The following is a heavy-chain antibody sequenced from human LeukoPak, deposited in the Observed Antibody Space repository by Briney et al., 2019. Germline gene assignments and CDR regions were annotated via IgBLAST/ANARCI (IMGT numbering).Heavy chain of an antibody. CDR2: TSSSSSTI. CDR3: AKDLYSGSYSFDY. J-gene: IGHJ4*02. D-gene: IGHD1-26*01. Sequence: GGSLRLSCAASGFTFSGYDMSWVRQAPGKGLEWVSYTSSSSSTIYYADSVKSRFAISRDNAKNSLYLQMNSLRAEDTAVYYCAKDLYSGSYSFDYWGQGTLVTVSS. V-gene: IGHV3-48*04. CDR1: GFTFSGYD.